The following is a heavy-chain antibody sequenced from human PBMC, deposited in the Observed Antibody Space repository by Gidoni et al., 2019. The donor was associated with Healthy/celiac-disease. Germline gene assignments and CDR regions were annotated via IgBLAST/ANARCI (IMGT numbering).Heavy chain of an antibody. D-gene: IGHD3-3*01. CDR1: GFTFSSSA. Sequence: EVQLLESGGGLVQPGGSLRLSCAASGFTFSSSAMSGVRQAPGKGLEWVSGIRGSGGSTYYADSVKGRFTISGDNSKNTLYLQMNSLRAEDTAVYYCAKDQSNYDFWRPYNWFDPWGQGTLVTVSS. CDR3: AKDQSNYDFWRPYNWFDP. CDR2: IRGSGGST. J-gene: IGHJ5*02. V-gene: IGHV3-23*01.